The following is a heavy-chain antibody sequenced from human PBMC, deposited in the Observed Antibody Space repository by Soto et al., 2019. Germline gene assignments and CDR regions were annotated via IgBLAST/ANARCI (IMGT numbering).Heavy chain of an antibody. CDR1: GYTFTSYD. V-gene: IGHV1-8*01. CDR3: ARGLVFGVVNPPGP. Sequence: ASVKVSCKASGYTFTSYDINWVRQATGQGLEWMGWMNPNSGNTGYAQKFQGRVTMTRNTSISTAYMELSSLRSEDTAVYYCARGLVFGVVNPPGPWGQGTLVTVSS. CDR2: MNPNSGNT. D-gene: IGHD3-3*01. J-gene: IGHJ5*02.